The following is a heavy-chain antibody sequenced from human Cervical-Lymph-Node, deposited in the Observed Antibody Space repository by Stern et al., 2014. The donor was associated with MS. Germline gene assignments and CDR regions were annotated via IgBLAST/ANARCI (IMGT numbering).Heavy chain of an antibody. J-gene: IGHJ4*02. D-gene: IGHD2-15*01. CDR1: GGSFNEYY. CDR3: ATMGFCSGGSCYSYGYFDS. V-gene: IGHV4-34*01. Sequence: QVQLQQWGAGLLKPSETLSLTCAVSGGSFNEYYWSWMRQTPGKGLEWIAEINHTGRTTFNPSLKSRVTISVDTSKNHFSLRLSSLTAADTALYYCATMGFCSGGSCYSYGYFDSWGQGTLVTVSS. CDR2: INHTGRT.